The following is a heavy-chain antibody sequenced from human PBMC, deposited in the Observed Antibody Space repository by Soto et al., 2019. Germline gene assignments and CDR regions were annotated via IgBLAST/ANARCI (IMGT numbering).Heavy chain of an antibody. CDR2: IYYSGST. V-gene: IGHV4-39*01. CDR3: ARQPRLYYGMDV. J-gene: IGHJ6*02. CDR1: GGSISSSSYY. Sequence: QLQLQESGPGLVKPSETLSLTCTVSGGSISSSSYYWGWIRQPPGKGLEWIGSIYYSGSTYYNPSLKSRVTLYADTSKNQFSLKLSSVTAPDTAEYDCARQPRLYYGMDVWGQGTTVTVSS.